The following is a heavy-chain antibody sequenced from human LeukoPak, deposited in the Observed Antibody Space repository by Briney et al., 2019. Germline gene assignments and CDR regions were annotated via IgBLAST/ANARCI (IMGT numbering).Heavy chain of an antibody. CDR1: GFSLSTSGVG. CDR3: AHSRDDMVRGYFDY. V-gene: IGHV2-5*02. J-gene: IGHJ4*02. D-gene: IGHD3-10*01. CDR2: IYWDDDK. Sequence: SGPTPVNPTQTLTLTCTFSGFSLSTSGVGVGWIRQPPGKALEWLALIYWDDDKRYSPSLKSRLTITKDTSKNQVVLTMTNMDPVDTATYYCAHSRDDMVRGYFDYWGQGTLVTVSS.